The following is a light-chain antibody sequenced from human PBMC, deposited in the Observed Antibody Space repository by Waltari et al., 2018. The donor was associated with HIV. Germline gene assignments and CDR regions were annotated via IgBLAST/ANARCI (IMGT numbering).Light chain of an antibody. V-gene: IGLV1-47*01. Sequence: QPKMTQAPSASKTPGQRITMSCSGTKSNIGNNFIYWYQQIAGAAPSPVMARNDKRPQGAPDRFSGAKSGNSAFLDIKDLRLDDEATYFCASWDDNVGDWIFGGGTRLTVL. CDR3: ASWDDNVGDWI. CDR2: RND. J-gene: IGLJ2*01. CDR1: KSNIGNNF.